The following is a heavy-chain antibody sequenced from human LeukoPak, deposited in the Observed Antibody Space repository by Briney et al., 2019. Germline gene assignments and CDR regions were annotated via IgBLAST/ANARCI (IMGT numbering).Heavy chain of an antibody. CDR3: ARGTAMAHTFDY. D-gene: IGHD5-18*01. CDR2: MNPNSGNT. V-gene: IGHV1-8*03. Sequence: ASVKVSCKASGYTFTSYDINWVRQATGQGLEWMGWMNPNSGNTGYAQKFQGRVTITTDESTSTAYMELSSLRSEDTAVYYCARGTAMAHTFDYWGQGTLVTVSS. J-gene: IGHJ4*02. CDR1: GYTFTSYD.